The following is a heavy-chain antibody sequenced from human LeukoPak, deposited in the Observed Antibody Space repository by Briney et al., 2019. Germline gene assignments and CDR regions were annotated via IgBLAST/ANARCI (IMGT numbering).Heavy chain of an antibody. CDR2: IYTSGST. CDR1: GGSFSGYY. D-gene: IGHD5-12*01. V-gene: IGHV4-59*10. J-gene: IGHJ4*02. Sequence: SETLSLTCAVYGGSFSGYYWSWIRQPAGKGLEWLGRIYTSGSTNYNPSLKSRVTMSADTSKNQFSLKLSSVTAADTAVYYCGRYSGGYSGYDYGGGGLYWGQGTLVTVSS. CDR3: GRYSGGYSGYDYGGGGLY.